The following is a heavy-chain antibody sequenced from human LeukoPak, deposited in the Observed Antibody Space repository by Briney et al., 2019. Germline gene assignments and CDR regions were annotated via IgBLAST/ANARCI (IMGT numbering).Heavy chain of an antibody. V-gene: IGHV4-39*01. D-gene: IGHD5-18*01. J-gene: IGHJ4*02. Sequence: SETLSLTCTVSGGSISSSGYYWGWIRQPPGKGLEWIGSIYYSGNTYYNASLKSRVTISVDTSKNQFSLKLSSVTAADTAVYYCARQGGYSYRILDYWGQGTLATVSS. CDR1: GGSISSSGYY. CDR3: ARQGGYSYRILDY. CDR2: IYYSGNT.